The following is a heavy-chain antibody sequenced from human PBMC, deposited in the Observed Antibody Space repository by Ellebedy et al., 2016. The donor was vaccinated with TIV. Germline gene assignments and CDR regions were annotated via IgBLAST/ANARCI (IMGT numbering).Heavy chain of an antibody. CDR1: GYSFTSYW. D-gene: IGHD5-24*01. J-gene: IGHJ3*02. CDR3: ARPHSEPGGGYNSLDAFDI. V-gene: IGHV5-51*01. Sequence: GESLKISCKGSGYSFTSYWIGWVRQMPGKGLEWMGIIYPGDSDTRYSPSFQGQVTISADKSISTAYLQWSSLKASDTAMYYCARPHSEPGGGYNSLDAFDIWGQGTMVTVSS. CDR2: IYPGDSDT.